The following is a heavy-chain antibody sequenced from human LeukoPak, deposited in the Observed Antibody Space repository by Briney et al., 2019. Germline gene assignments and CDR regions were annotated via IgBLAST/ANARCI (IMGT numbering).Heavy chain of an antibody. CDR1: GGSFSGYY. CDR3: ARRQLLGYCSSTSCYAGAFNV. Sequence: SETLSLTCAVYGGSFSGYYWSWIRQPPGKGLEWIGEINHSGSTNYNPSLKSRVTISVDTSKNQFSLKLGSVTAADTAVYYCARRQLLGYCSSTSCYAGAFNVWGKGTTVTISS. V-gene: IGHV4-34*01. J-gene: IGHJ6*04. CDR2: INHSGST. D-gene: IGHD2-2*01.